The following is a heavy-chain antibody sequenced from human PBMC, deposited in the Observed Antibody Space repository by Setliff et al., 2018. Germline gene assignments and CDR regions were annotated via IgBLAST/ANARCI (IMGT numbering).Heavy chain of an antibody. V-gene: IGHV4-4*07. D-gene: IGHD2-2*01. CDR2: TYAGEAT. J-gene: IGHJ4*02. CDR1: GDSISNYY. CDR3: ARAIVVVPPNALKVYFDH. Sequence: TSETLSLTCTVSGDSISNYYWIRQTAGKGLEWIGSTYAGEATYYNPSLESRVVISVDSSKKRFSLKVSSVTAADTAVYYCARAIVVVPPNALKVYFDHWGPGVQVTVSS.